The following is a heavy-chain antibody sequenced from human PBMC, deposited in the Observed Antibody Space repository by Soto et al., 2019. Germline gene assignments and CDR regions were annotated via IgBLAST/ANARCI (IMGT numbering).Heavy chain of an antibody. CDR3: ARGTGTTLIDY. CDR1: GGSVSSGSYY. Sequence: KPSETLSLTCTVSGGSVSSGSYYWSWIRQPPGKGLEWIGYIYYSGSTNYNPSLKSRVTISVDTSKNQFSLKLSSVTAADTAVYYCARGTGTTLIDYWGQGTLVTVS. J-gene: IGHJ4*02. CDR2: IYYSGST. V-gene: IGHV4-61*01. D-gene: IGHD1-7*01.